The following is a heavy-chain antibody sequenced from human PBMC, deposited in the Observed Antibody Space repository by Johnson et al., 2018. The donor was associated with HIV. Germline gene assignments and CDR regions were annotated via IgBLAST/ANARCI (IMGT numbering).Heavy chain of an antibody. CDR3: AKDCSIFGVGWGSDAFDI. CDR1: GFTFSSYG. Sequence: QVQLVETGGGVVQPGRSLRLSCVASGFTFSSYGMHWVRQTPGKGLEWVAVISYNGTNTWYADSVKGRFTISRDNSKNTLYLQMNSRRAEDTAVYYCAKDCSIFGVGWGSDAFDIWGQGTMVTVSS. CDR2: ISYNGTNT. J-gene: IGHJ3*02. D-gene: IGHD3-3*01. V-gene: IGHV3-30*18.